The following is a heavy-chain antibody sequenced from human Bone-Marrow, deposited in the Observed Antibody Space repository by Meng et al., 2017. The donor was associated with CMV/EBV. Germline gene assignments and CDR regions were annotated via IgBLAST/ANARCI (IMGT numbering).Heavy chain of an antibody. CDR2: IYSGGST. V-gene: IGHV3-53*05. CDR1: GFTVSSNY. D-gene: IGHD3-10*01. J-gene: IGHJ6*02. Sequence: GESLKISCAASGFTVSSNYMSWVRQAPGKGLEWVSVIYSGGSTYYADSVKGRFTISRDNSKNTLYLQMNSLRSEDTAVYYCASCSFRGVNYYGMDVWGQGTTVTVSS. CDR3: ASCSFRGVNYYGMDV.